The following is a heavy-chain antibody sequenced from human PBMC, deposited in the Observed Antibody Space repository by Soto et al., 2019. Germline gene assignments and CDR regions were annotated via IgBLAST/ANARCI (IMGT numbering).Heavy chain of an antibody. CDR3: AKDGRNYGDYLNPLLFDY. V-gene: IGHV3-30*18. CDR1: GFTFSSYG. D-gene: IGHD4-17*01. Sequence: LTLSCAASGFTFSSYGMHCVRQAPGKGLEWVAVISYDGSNKYYADSVKGRFTISRDNSKNTLYLQMNSLRAEDTAVYYCAKDGRNYGDYLNPLLFDYWGQGTLVTVSS. CDR2: ISYDGSNK. J-gene: IGHJ4*02.